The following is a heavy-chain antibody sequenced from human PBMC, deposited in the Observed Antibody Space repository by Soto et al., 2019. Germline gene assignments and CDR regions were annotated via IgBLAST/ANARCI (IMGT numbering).Heavy chain of an antibody. CDR2: INHSGST. D-gene: IGHD3-3*01. CDR3: ARENSITIFGVVLDKFDP. Sequence: PSETLSLTCSVYVGSFSGYYWSWIRQPPGKGLEWIGEINHSGSTNYNPSLKSRVTISVDTSKNQFSLKLSSVTAADTAVYYCARENSITIFGVVLDKFDPWGQGTLVTVSS. CDR1: VGSFSGYY. V-gene: IGHV4-34*01. J-gene: IGHJ5*02.